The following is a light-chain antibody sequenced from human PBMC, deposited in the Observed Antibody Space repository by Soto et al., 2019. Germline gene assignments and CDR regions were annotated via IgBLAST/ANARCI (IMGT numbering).Light chain of an antibody. CDR1: SSDIGSYDL. CDR3: CSFADFTYV. V-gene: IGLV2-23*02. J-gene: IGLJ1*01. Sequence: QSALNQPDSVSGSPGQSITISCTGTSSDIGSYDLVYWYQQHPGTAPKHIIYEVTKRPSGVSTRFSGSKSGNTASLTISGLQALDDADYYCCSFADFTYVFGTGTKLTVL. CDR2: EVT.